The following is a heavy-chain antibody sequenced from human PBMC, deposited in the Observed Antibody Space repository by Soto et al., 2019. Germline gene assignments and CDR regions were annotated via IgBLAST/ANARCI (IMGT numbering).Heavy chain of an antibody. V-gene: IGHV4-59*01. D-gene: IGHD2-8*02. CDR3: ARGGGVYYFDY. Sequence: SETLSLTCTVSGGYISSYYLSWIRQPPGKGLEWIGYIYYSGITDYNPSLKSRVTISVDTSKSQFSLKLSSVTAADTAVYYCARGGGVYYFDYWGQGTLVTVSS. CDR2: IYYSGIT. CDR1: GGYISSYY. J-gene: IGHJ4*02.